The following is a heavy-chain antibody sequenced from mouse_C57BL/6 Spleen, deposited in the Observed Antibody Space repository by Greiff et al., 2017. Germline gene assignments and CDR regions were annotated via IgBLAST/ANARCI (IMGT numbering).Heavy chain of an antibody. D-gene: IGHD2-4*01. CDR3: AREGYDYDEENWFAY. Sequence: QVQLQQSGAELVKPGASVKISCKASGYAFSSYWMNWVKQRPGKGLEWIGQIYPGDGDTNDNGKFKGKATLTADKSSSTAYMQLSSLTSEDSAVYFCAREGYDYDEENWFAYWGQGTLVTVSA. CDR2: IYPGDGDT. J-gene: IGHJ3*01. CDR1: GYAFSSYW. V-gene: IGHV1-80*01.